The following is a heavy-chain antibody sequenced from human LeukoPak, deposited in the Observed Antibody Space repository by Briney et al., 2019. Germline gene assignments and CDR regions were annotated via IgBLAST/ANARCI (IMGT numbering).Heavy chain of an antibody. J-gene: IGHJ4*02. CDR3: AKRVVPVTNEEVRY. CDR2: ISGSGGST. CDR1: GFTFSSYA. V-gene: IGHV3-23*01. Sequence: GGSLRLSCAASGFTFSSYAMSWVRQAPGKGLEWVSAISGSGGSTYYADSVKGRFTISRDNSKNTLYLQMNSLRAEDTAVYYCAKRVVPVTNEEVRYWGQGTLVTVSS. D-gene: IGHD4-17*01.